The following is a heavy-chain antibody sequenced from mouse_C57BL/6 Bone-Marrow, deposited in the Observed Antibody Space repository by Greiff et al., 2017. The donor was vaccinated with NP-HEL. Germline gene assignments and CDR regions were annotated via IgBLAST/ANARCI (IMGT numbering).Heavy chain of an antibody. Sequence: QVQLQQPGAELVKPGASVKVSCKASGYTFTSYWLHWVKQRPGQGLEWIGRIHPSDSDTNYNQKFKGKATLTVDKSSSTAYMQLSSLTSEDSAVYYCAIDTTVVEEDYAMDYWGQGTSVTVSS. CDR1: GYTFTSYW. CDR2: IHPSDSDT. V-gene: IGHV1-74*01. D-gene: IGHD1-1*01. CDR3: AIDTTVVEEDYAMDY. J-gene: IGHJ4*01.